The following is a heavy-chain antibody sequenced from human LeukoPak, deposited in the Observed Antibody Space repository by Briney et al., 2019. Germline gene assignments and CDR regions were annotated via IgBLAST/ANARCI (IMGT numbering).Heavy chain of an antibody. J-gene: IGHJ4*02. CDR2: ISSSSSYI. V-gene: IGHV3-21*01. CDR3: ARDMVRGVPYFDY. Sequence: KPGGSLRLSCAASGFTFSNYSMNWVRQAPGKGLEWVSSISSSSSYIYYADSVKGRFTISRDNAKNSLYLQMNSLRAEDTAVYYCARDMVRGVPYFDYWGQGTLVTVSS. D-gene: IGHD3-10*01. CDR1: GFTFSNYS.